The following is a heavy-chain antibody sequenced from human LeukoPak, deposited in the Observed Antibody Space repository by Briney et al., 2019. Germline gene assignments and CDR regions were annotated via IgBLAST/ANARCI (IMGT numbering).Heavy chain of an antibody. D-gene: IGHD3-10*01. Sequence: PGGSLRLSCAVSGFTFSSYAMSWVRQAPGKGLEWVSSISAGGGSTYYADSVKGPFTISRDNSKNTLYLQMNSLRAEDTAVYYCARGTYASGSPARYFDLWGRGTLATVSS. CDR1: GFTFSSYA. CDR3: ARGTYASGSPARYFDL. CDR2: ISAGGGST. J-gene: IGHJ2*01. V-gene: IGHV3-23*01.